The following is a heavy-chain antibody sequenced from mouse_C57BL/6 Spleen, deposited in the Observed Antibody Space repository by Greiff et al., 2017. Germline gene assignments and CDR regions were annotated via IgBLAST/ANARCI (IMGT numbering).Heavy chain of an antibody. CDR2: IDPSDSET. D-gene: IGHD2-5*01. J-gene: IGHJ4*01. CDR3: ASALYSNYAMDY. V-gene: IGHV1-52*01. CDR1: GYTFTSYW. Sequence: QVQLQQPGAELVRPGSSVKLSCKASGYTFTSYWMHWVKQRPIQGLEWIGNIDPSDSETHYNQKFKDKATLTVDKSSSTAYMQLSSLTSEDSAVYYCASALYSNYAMDYWGQGTSVTVSS.